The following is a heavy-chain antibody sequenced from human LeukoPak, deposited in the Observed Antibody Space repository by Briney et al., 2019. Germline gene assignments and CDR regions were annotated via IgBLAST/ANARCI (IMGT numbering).Heavy chain of an antibody. CDR1: GASISSSSYY. CDR2: IYYSGST. Sequence: SETLSLTCTVSGASISSSSYYWGWIRQPPGKGLEWIGSIYYSGSTYYNPSLKSRVTISVDTSKNQFSLKLSSVTAADTAVYYCARAPIFGWSSGFDAFDIWGQGTMVTVSS. J-gene: IGHJ3*02. D-gene: IGHD3-22*01. V-gene: IGHV4-39*07. CDR3: ARAPIFGWSSGFDAFDI.